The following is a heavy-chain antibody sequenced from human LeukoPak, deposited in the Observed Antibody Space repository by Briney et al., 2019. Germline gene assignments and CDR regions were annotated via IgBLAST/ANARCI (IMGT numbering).Heavy chain of an antibody. D-gene: IGHD5-24*01. CDR3: AGSGGGDGYSRFDP. J-gene: IGHJ5*02. CDR2: IIPIFGIA. CDR1: GGTFSSYA. Sequence: SVKVSCKASGGTFSSYAISWVRQAPGQGLEWMGRIIPIFGIANYAQKFKGRVTITADKSTSTAYMELSGLRSEDTAVYYCAGSGGGDGYSRFDPWGQGTLVTVSS. V-gene: IGHV1-69*04.